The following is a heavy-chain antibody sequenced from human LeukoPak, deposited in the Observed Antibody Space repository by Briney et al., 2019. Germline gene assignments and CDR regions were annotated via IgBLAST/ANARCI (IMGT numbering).Heavy chain of an antibody. Sequence: GGSLRLSCAASGFTFSSYAMSWVRQAPGKGLEWVANIKQDGSEKYYVDSVKGRFTISRDNAKNSLYLQMNSLRAEDTAVYYCAGLWFGSWGQGTLVTVSS. CDR2: IKQDGSEK. CDR1: GFTFSSYA. V-gene: IGHV3-7*01. D-gene: IGHD5-12*01. CDR3: AGLWFGS. J-gene: IGHJ5*01.